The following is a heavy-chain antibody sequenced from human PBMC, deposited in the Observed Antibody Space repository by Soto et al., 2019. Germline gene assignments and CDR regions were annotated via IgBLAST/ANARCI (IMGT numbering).Heavy chain of an antibody. Sequence: QVQLQESGPGLVKASETLSLTCTVSGGSVSSGDYYWSWIRQPPGKGLEWIGNIYYRGSTNYNPSLKSRATISVDTSKNQFSLKVSSVTAADTAVYYCARMPVDTSIIYWFDPWGQGTLVTVSS. D-gene: IGHD5-18*01. V-gene: IGHV4-61*08. CDR2: IYYRGST. CDR1: GGSVSSGDYY. CDR3: ARMPVDTSIIYWFDP. J-gene: IGHJ5*02.